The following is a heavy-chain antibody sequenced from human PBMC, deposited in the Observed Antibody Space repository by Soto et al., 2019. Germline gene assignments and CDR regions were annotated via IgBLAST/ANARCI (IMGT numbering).Heavy chain of an antibody. J-gene: IGHJ4*02. D-gene: IGHD3-10*01. CDR1: GFTFADYA. V-gene: IGHV3-9*01. CDR2: ISWNSDTI. CDR3: ARDVWSRASGPPDS. Sequence: GGSLRLSCAASGFTFADYAMHWVRQAPGKGLEWVTGISWNSDTIGYADSVKGRFTISRDNAKNSMYLQMNSLRAEDTAFYYCARDVWSRASGPPDSWGQGTLVTVSS.